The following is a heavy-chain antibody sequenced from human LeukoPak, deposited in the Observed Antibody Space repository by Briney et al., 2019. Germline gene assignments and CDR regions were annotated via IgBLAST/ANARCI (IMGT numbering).Heavy chain of an antibody. CDR2: INHSGST. Sequence: SETLSLTCAVYGGSFSGYYWSWIRQPPGKGLEWIGEINHSGSTYYNPSLKSRVTISVDTSKNQFSLKLSSVTAADTAVYYCAKTDYGDFESFDYWGQGTLVTVSS. J-gene: IGHJ4*02. CDR1: GGSFSGYY. CDR3: AKTDYGDFESFDY. V-gene: IGHV4-34*01. D-gene: IGHD4-17*01.